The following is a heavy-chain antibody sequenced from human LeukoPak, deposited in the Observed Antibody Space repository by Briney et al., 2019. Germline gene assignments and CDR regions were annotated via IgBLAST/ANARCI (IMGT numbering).Heavy chain of an antibody. D-gene: IGHD3-22*01. CDR1: GGSISDYY. J-gene: IGHJ4*02. V-gene: IGHV4-59*01. Sequence: SETLSLTCTVSGGSISDYYWSWIRQPPGKGLEWIGYIYYSGSTNYNPSLKSRVTISVDRSKNQFSLKLSSVTAADTALYYCARRDDSSGYHKIFDYWGPGTLVTVSS. CDR3: ARRDDSSGYHKIFDY. CDR2: IYYSGST.